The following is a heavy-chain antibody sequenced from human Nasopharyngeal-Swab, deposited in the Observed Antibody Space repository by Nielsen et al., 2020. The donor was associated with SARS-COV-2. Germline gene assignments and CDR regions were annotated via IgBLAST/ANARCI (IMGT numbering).Heavy chain of an antibody. J-gene: IGHJ4*02. V-gene: IGHV3-30*14. CDR2: VSYNGKNK. Sequence: VRQAPGKGLEWVSTVSYNGKNKYYAESVKGRFTISRDNSKNTLYLQMDSLSFEDTAVYYCARDLARLQWFGEHIDCWGPGTLVTVSS. D-gene: IGHD3-10*01. CDR3: ARDLARLQWFGEHIDC.